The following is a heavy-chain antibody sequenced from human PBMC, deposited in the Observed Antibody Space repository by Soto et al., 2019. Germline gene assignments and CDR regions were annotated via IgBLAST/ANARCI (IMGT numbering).Heavy chain of an antibody. CDR3: ARARHLVPGTLGDFAL. J-gene: IGHJ4*02. D-gene: IGHD7-27*01. V-gene: IGHV6-1*01. CDR2: AYYRSKWYI. CDR1: GDSVSSNSAA. Sequence: SPALSLTCVISGDSVSSNSAAWNWIRQSPSRGLEWLGRAYYRSKWYIDYAPSVTSRITIDPDTSEHQLSLQLNSATPEDTAMYYCARARHLVPGTLGDFALWGQGRQVNGPS.